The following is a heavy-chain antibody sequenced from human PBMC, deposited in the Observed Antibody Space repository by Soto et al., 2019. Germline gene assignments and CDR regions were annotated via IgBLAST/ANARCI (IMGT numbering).Heavy chain of an antibody. D-gene: IGHD2-15*01. Sequence: GESLKISCKGSGYSFTSYWISWVRQMPGKGLEWMGRIDPSDSYTNYSPSFQGHVTISADKSISTAYLQWSSLKASDTAMYYCARHIGVGNYYYYGMDVWGQGTTVTVSS. CDR1: GYSFTSYW. J-gene: IGHJ6*02. CDR3: ARHIGVGNYYYYGMDV. CDR2: IDPSDSYT. V-gene: IGHV5-10-1*01.